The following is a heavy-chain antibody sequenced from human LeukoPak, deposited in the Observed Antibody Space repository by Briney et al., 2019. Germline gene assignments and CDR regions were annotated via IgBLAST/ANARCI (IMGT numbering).Heavy chain of an antibody. Sequence: TGGSLRLSCVVSGFTFSDYAMSWVRQAPEKGLDWVSVISGSAHKIRYADSVKGRFTISRDNSENTVYLQMNNLRAEDTALYYCAGRPTGYSSGYVYWGQGALVTVPS. V-gene: IGHV3-23*01. CDR1: GFTFSDYA. J-gene: IGHJ4*02. CDR3: AGRPTGYSSGYVY. CDR2: ISGSAHKI. D-gene: IGHD5-18*01.